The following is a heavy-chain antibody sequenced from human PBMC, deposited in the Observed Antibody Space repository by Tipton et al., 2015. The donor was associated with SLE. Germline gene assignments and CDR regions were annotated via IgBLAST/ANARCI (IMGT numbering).Heavy chain of an antibody. D-gene: IGHD4-17*01. J-gene: IGHJ3*01. CDR1: GASISTNDW. Sequence: TLSLTCNVSGASISTNDWWTWVRQSPGKGLEWIGEIHHVGTTNYNPSLKSRVSISLDKSKNQFSLKLSSATAADTACYYCARYPATVTSVAPFNALDLWGQGTLVLVS. CDR3: ARYPATVTSVAPFNALDL. CDR2: IHHVGTT. V-gene: IGHV4-4*02.